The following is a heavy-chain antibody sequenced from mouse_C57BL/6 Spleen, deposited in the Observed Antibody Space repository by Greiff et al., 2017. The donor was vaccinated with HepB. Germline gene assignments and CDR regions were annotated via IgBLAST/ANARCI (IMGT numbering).Heavy chain of an antibody. V-gene: IGHV1-61*01. CDR2: IYPSDSET. D-gene: IGHD1-1*01. Sequence: QVQLQQPGAELVRPGSSVKLSCKASGYTFTSYWMDWVKQRPGQGLEWIGNIYPSDSETHYNQKFKDKATFTVDKSYSTAYMQLSSLTSEDSAVYYCGLRYWYFDVWGTGTTVTVSS. CDR3: GLRYWYFDV. J-gene: IGHJ1*03. CDR1: GYTFTSYW.